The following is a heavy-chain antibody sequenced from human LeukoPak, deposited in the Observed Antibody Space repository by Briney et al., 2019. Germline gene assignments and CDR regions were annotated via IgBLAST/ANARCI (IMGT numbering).Heavy chain of an antibody. J-gene: IGHJ5*02. Sequence: PSQTLSLTCTVSGGSISSGSYYWSWIRQPAGKGLEWIGRIYTSGSTNYNPSLKSRVTISVDTSKSQFSLKLSSVTAADTAVYYCAREDSSGYSPWGQGTLVTVSS. D-gene: IGHD3-22*01. V-gene: IGHV4-61*02. CDR2: IYTSGST. CDR3: AREDSSGYSP. CDR1: GGSISSGSYY.